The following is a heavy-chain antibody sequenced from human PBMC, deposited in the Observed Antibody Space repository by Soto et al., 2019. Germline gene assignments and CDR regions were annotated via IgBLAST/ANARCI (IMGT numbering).Heavy chain of an antibody. Sequence: SETLSLTCTVSGSSINSSGYYWGWIRQPPGKGLEWLGSMFYGVSTYYNPSLKSRVTVSVDTSKTQFSLNLRSVTAADTAVYYCARLPSRHLVDYWGQGTLVTVSS. CDR2: MFYGVST. CDR1: GSSINSSGYY. D-gene: IGHD3-3*02. CDR3: ARLPSRHLVDY. V-gene: IGHV4-39*01. J-gene: IGHJ4*02.